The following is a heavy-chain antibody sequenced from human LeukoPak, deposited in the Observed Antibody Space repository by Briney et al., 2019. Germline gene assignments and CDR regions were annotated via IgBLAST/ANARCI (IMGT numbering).Heavy chain of an antibody. CDR1: GGSISSGSYY. J-gene: IGHJ5*02. D-gene: IGHD4-23*01. V-gene: IGHV4-61*02. Sequence: NSSETLSLTCTVSGGSISSGSYYWSWIRQPAGKGLEWIGRIYTSGSTNYNPSLKSRVTISVDTSKNQFSLKLSSVTAADTAVYYCARVVPTNSGLRTNWFDPWGQGTLVTVSS. CDR2: IYTSGST. CDR3: ARVVPTNSGLRTNWFDP.